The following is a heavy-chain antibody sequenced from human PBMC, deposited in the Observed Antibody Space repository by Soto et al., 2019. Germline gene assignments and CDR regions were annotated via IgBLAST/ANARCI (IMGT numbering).Heavy chain of an antibody. CDR3: ARSRQTGTYSGRFLDY. CDR1: GFTVSSTY. V-gene: IGHV3-53*01. CDR2: IYTGTDT. J-gene: IGHJ4*01. D-gene: IGHD1-26*01. Sequence: EVQLVESGGGLIQPGGSLRLSGAASGFTVSSTYLTWVRQAPGKRLQCVAIIYTGTDTVYADSVKGRFTISRDSSKNTFYLQMNGLSAEDNAMYFCARSRQTGTYSGRFLDYWGHGALVSVSS.